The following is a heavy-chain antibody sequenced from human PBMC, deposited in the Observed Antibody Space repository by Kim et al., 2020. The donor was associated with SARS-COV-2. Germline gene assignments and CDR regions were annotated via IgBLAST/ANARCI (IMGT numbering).Heavy chain of an antibody. J-gene: IGHJ6*02. V-gene: IGHV1-69*13. CDR2: IIPIFGTT. CDR1: GGTFDRYT. CDR3: ARHYDHRLYSYHDMDV. D-gene: IGHD3-22*01. Sequence: SVKVSCNASGGTFDRYTITWVRQAPGQGLEWMGGIIPIFGTTNYAQKFQGRLTITADESTSTASMELSSLRSDDTAVYFCARHYDHRLYSYHDMDVWGQGTTVTVSS.